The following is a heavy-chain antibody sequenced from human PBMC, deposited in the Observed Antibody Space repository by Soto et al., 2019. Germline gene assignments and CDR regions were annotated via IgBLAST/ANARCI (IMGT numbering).Heavy chain of an antibody. J-gene: IGHJ2*01. D-gene: IGHD4-4*01. CDR3: ARHLLLKKAPVTTYFDL. Sequence: SGPTLVKPTQTLTLTCTFSGFSLSTSGVGVGWIRQPPGKALEWLALIYWNDDKRYSPSLKSRLTITNDTSKNQVVLTMTNMDPVDTATYYCARHLLLKKAPVTTYFDLWGRGTLVTVSS. CDR2: IYWNDDK. CDR1: GFSLSTSGVG. V-gene: IGHV2-5*01.